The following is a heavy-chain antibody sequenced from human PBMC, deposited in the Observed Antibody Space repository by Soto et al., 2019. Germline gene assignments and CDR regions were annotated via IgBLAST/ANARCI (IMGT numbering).Heavy chain of an antibody. D-gene: IGHD3-16*01. CDR3: AGVVWFRGMDV. V-gene: IGHV6-1*01. CDR2: TYYRSKWIH. Sequence: PSQTLSLTCDISGDSVSSSSAAWNWIRQSPSRGLEWLGRTYYRSKWIHEYTVSMESRITINPDTSKNQFSLHIYSVTPEDTAVYYCAGVVWFRGMDVWGPGTPVTVSS. J-gene: IGHJ6*02. CDR1: GDSVSSSSAA.